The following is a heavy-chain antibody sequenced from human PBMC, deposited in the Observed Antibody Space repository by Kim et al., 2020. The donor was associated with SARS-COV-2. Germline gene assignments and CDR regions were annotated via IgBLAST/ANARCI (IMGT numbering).Heavy chain of an antibody. J-gene: IGHJ6*02. CDR2: ISWNSGSI. CDR1: GFTFDDYA. V-gene: IGHV3-9*01. CDR3: AKDGYGDYGYYYYGMDV. Sequence: GGSLRLSCAASGFTFDDYAMHWVRQAPGKGLEWVSGISWNSGSIGYADSVKGRFTISRDNAKNSLYLQMNSLRAEDTALYYCAKDGYGDYGYYYYGMDVWGQGTTVTVS. D-gene: IGHD4-17*01.